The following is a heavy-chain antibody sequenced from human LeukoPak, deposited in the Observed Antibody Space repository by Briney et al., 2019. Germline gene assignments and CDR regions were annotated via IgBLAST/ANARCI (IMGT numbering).Heavy chain of an antibody. D-gene: IGHD3-22*01. CDR3: ARDRGRYYDSRGFYWGYYFDS. J-gene: IGHJ4*02. CDR1: GFTFSTYA. V-gene: IGHV3-23*01. CDR2: ISGCGDST. Sequence: PGWSLRLSCAASGFTFSTYAVNWVRQAPGKGLEWVSTISGCGDSTYYADSVKGRFTISRDNSKETLYLQMSSVRVDDTAGYYCARDRGRYYDSRGFYWGYYFDSWGQGILVTVST.